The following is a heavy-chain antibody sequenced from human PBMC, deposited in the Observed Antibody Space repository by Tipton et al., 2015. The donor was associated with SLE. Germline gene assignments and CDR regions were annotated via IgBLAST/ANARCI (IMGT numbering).Heavy chain of an antibody. CDR1: GFTFYDYG. J-gene: IGHJ4*02. V-gene: IGHV3-30*03. CDR2: TSYDGSEE. D-gene: IGHD4-17*01. Sequence: RSLRLSCAASGFTFYDYGMNWVRQAPGKGLEWVAVTSYDGSEEHYADSVKGRFTISRDNSKNTLYLQMNSLKTEDTAVYYCTTTVFDYWGQGTLVTVSS. CDR3: TTTVFDY.